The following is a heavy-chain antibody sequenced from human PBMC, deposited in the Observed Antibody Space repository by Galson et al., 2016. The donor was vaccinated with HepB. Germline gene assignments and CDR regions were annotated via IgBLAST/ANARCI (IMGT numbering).Heavy chain of an antibody. V-gene: IGHV3-7*01. D-gene: IGHD4/OR15-4a*01. CDR2: IKEGGSEE. CDR3: ARVFDYALDN. Sequence: SLRLSCAASGFTFSHYWMNWVRQAPGKGLEWVARIKEGGSEEKYVDSVKGRFTISRGNAKNLLYLQMYSLGVEDTAVYYCARVFDYALDNWGQGTLVTVSP. J-gene: IGHJ4*02. CDR1: GFTFSHYW.